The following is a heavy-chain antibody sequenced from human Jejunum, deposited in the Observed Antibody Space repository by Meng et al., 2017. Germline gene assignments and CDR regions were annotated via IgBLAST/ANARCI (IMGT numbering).Heavy chain of an antibody. CDR3: ARKISPVSAIY. D-gene: IGHD2-21*02. CDR1: GDSLSIANW. CDR2: IYHSGAT. J-gene: IGHJ4*02. Sequence: QAQVQESGPGLVYPSGTLSLTFAVSGDSLSIANWGIWFRQPPGKGLEWIGEIYHSGATYDNPSLRSRLTMSVDKSKNQFSLNLTSVTAADTAVYYCARKISPVSAIYWGQGTLVTVSS. V-gene: IGHV4-4*02.